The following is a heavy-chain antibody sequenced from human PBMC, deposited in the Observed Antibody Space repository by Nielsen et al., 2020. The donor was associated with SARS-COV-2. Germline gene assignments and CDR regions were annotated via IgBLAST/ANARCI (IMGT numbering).Heavy chain of an antibody. D-gene: IGHD6-19*01. CDR2: ISSSGSTI. Sequence: GGSLRLSCAASGFTFSDYYMSWIRQAPGKGLEWVSYISSSGSTIYYADSVKGRFTISRDNAKNSLYLQMNSLRAEDTAVYYCARSAYRSDWSLGDAFDFWGPGTVVTVSS. J-gene: IGHJ3*01. CDR1: GFTFSDYY. CDR3: ARSAYRSDWSLGDAFDF. V-gene: IGHV3-11*04.